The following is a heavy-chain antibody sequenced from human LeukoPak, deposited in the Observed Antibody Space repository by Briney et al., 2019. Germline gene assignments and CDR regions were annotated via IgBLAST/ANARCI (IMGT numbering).Heavy chain of an antibody. J-gene: IGHJ6*02. CDR2: IYYNGNT. D-gene: IGHD1-26*01. V-gene: IGHV4-61*05. CDR1: GGSLSSSSYY. CDR3: ARVDLGGSYYYYYYYGMDV. Sequence: SETLSLTCTVSGGSLSSSSYYWGWIRQPPGKGLEWIGYIYYNGNTNYSPSLKSRVTISVDTSKNQFSLKLSSVTAADSAVYYCARVDLGGSYYYYYYYGMDVWGQGTTVTVSS.